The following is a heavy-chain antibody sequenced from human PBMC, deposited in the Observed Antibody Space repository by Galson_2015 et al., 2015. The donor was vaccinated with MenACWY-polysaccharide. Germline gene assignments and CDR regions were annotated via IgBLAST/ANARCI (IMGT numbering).Heavy chain of an antibody. CDR1: GYSFISYA. D-gene: IGHD3-22*01. CDR2: INAGNGNT. J-gene: IGHJ4*02. CDR3: AVDNSGYPLDY. V-gene: IGHV1-3*01. Sequence: SVKVSCKASGYSFISYAMHWVRQAPGQRLEWMGWINAGNGNTKYSRKFQGRVTITRDTSASTAYMELSSLRSEDTAVYYCAVDNSGYPLDYWGQGTLVTVSS.